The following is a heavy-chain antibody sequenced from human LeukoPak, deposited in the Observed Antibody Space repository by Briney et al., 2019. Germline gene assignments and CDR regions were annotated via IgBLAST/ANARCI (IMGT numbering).Heavy chain of an antibody. D-gene: IGHD2-2*01. CDR3: ARGAPAAAPYFDY. CDR2: INPNSGGT. V-gene: IGHV1-2*02. CDR1: GYTFTGYY. Sequence: ASVKVSCKASGYTFTGYYMHWVRQAPGQGLEWMGWINPNSGGTNYAQKFQGRVTMTRDTSISTAYMELSRLRSEDTAVYYCARGAPAAAPYFDYWGQGTLVTVSS. J-gene: IGHJ4*02.